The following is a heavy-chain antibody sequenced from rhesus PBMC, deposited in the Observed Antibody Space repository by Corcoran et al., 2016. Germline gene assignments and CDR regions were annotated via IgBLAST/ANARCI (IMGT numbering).Heavy chain of an antibody. V-gene: IGHV4-80*01. D-gene: IGHD6-31*01. Sequence: QVQLQESGPGLVKPSETLSLTCAVSGASISSYWWSWIRQPPGKGLEWVGEISGAGGSTYYNPSLKSRVTISKAASNNQFSLKRTSVTAADTAVYYCARGVGASGISGWFWGQGVLVTVSS. CDR2: ISGAGGST. J-gene: IGHJ4*01. CDR1: GASISSYW. CDR3: ARGVGASGISGWF.